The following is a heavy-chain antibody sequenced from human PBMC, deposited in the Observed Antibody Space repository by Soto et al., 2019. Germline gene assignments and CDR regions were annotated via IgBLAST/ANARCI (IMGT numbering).Heavy chain of an antibody. J-gene: IGHJ4*02. V-gene: IGHV1-69*06. CDR1: GGTFSGHA. CDR2: LIPLFGTT. Sequence: QVQLVQSGAEVKKPGSSVKVSCEASGGTFSGHAISWVRQAPGQGPEWMGGLIPLFGTTQHAQNFQDSLTITADKSTSTAYMDLTSLRLEDTAIYYWARGPNWGYRFDSWGQGTLVTVSS. D-gene: IGHD7-27*01. CDR3: ARGPNWGYRFDS.